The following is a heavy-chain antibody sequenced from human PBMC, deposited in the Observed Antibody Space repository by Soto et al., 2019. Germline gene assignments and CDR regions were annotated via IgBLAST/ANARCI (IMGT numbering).Heavy chain of an antibody. CDR1: GFTFSNAW. D-gene: IGHD2-15*01. CDR3: TTDIQDVVGPPL. V-gene: IGHV3-15*07. J-gene: IGHJ1*01. CDR2: IKSQTNGET. Sequence: EVQVVESGGGLVKPGGSLRLSCAASGFTFSNAWMNWVRQAPGKGLEWVGRIKSQTNGETDYAAPVKGRITISRDDSKNTLYLQMNSLETEDTAVYYCTTDIQDVVGPPLWGQGTLVTVSS.